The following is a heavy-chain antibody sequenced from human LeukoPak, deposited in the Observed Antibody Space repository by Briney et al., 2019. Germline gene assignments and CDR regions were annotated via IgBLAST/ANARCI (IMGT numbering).Heavy chain of an antibody. J-gene: IGHJ3*02. V-gene: IGHV3-64*01. CDR2: ISGNGGST. Sequence: PGGSLRLSCAASGFTISNYAMHWVRQAPGRGLQYVSAISGNGGSTWYVNSVKGRFTISRDNSKNTLYLQMDSLRAEDMAVYYCARGGIKGPHDAYDIWGQGTVVTLSS. CDR3: ARGGIKGPHDAYDI. CDR1: GFTISNYA. D-gene: IGHD3-10*01.